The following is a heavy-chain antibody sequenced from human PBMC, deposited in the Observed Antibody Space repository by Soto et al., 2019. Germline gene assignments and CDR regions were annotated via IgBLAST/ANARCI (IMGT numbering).Heavy chain of an antibody. CDR2: ISSSSSYI. CDR1: GFIFISYS. J-gene: IGHJ4*02. V-gene: IGHV3-21*01. CDR3: ARLGYCSGGSCLDY. D-gene: IGHD2-15*01. Sequence: GGSLRLSCAASGFIFISYSMNWVRQAPGKGLEWVSSISSSSSYIYYADSVKGRFTISRDNAKNSLYLQMNSLRAEDTAVYYCARLGYCSGGSCLDYWGQGTLVTVSS.